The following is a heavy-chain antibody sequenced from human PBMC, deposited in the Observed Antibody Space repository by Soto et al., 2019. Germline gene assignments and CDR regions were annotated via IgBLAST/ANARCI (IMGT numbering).Heavy chain of an antibody. Sequence: ASVKVSCKASGYTFTSYAMNWVRQAPGQRLEWMGWINAGNGNTKYSQKFQGRVTITRDTSASAAYMELSSLSSEDTAVYYCARAVAVAADFDYLGQTTLVTVSS. J-gene: IGHJ4*02. CDR3: ARAVAVAADFDY. CDR2: INAGNGNT. CDR1: GYTFTSYA. D-gene: IGHD6-19*01. V-gene: IGHV1-3*01.